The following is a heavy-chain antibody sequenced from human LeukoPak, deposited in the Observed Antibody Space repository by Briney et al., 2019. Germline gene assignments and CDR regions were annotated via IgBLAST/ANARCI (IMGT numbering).Heavy chain of an antibody. CDR3: AKVGGYYLGVFDY. Sequence: PGGSLRLSCAASGFTFSSYAMSWVRQAPGKGLEGVSAISSSGGSTYYADSVKGRFTISRDNSKNTLYLQMNSLRAEDTAVYYCAKVGGYYLGVFDYWGQGTLVTVSS. CDR1: GFTFSSYA. D-gene: IGHD3-22*01. V-gene: IGHV3-23*01. J-gene: IGHJ4*02. CDR2: ISSSGGST.